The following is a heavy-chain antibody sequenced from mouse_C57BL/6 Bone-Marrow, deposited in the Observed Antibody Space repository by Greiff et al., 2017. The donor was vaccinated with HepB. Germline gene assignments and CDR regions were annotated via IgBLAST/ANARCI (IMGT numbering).Heavy chain of an antibody. V-gene: IGHV5-17*01. Sequence: EVKLMESGGGLVKPGGSLKLSCAASGFTFSDYGMHWVRQAPEKGLEWVAYISSGSSTIYYADTVKGRFTISRDNAKNTLFLQMTSLRSEDTAMYYCARKDSNYRGYLDYWGQGTTLTVSS. CDR1: GFTFSDYG. D-gene: IGHD2-5*01. CDR2: ISSGSSTI. J-gene: IGHJ2*01. CDR3: ARKDSNYRGYLDY.